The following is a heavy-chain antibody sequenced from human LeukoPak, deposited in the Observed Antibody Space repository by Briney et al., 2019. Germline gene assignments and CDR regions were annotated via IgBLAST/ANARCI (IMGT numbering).Heavy chain of an antibody. CDR2: IYYSGST. V-gene: IGHV4-39*07. CDR3: ARGVVPAVYYYYMDV. D-gene: IGHD2-2*01. J-gene: IGHJ6*03. CDR1: GGSISSSSYY. Sequence: PSETLSLTCTVSGGSISSSSYYWGWIRQPPGKGLEWIGSIYYSGSTYYNPSLKSRVTISVDTSKNQFSLKLSSVTAADTAVYYCARGVVPAVYYYYMDVWGKGTTVTVSS.